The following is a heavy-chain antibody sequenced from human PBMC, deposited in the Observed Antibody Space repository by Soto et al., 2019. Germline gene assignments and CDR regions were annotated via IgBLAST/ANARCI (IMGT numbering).Heavy chain of an antibody. CDR2: IIPIFGTA. CDR3: ASSGYRYGQHNHQFDY. Sequence: SVEVSCKASGGTFSSYAISWVRQAPGQGLEWMGGIIPIFGTANYAQKFQGRVTITADESTSTAYMELSSLRSEDTAVYYCASSGYRYGQHNHQFDYWGQGTLVTVSS. CDR1: GGTFSSYA. J-gene: IGHJ4*02. D-gene: IGHD5-18*01. V-gene: IGHV1-69*13.